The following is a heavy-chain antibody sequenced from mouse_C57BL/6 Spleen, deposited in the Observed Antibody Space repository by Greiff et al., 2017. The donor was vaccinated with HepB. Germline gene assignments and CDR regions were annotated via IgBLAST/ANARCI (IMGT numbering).Heavy chain of an antibody. D-gene: IGHD2-3*01. CDR3: ARNDGYYFFAY. V-gene: IGHV1-85*01. CDR1: GYTFTSYD. J-gene: IGHJ3*01. CDR2: IYPRDGST. Sequence: QVQLQQSGPELVKPGASVKLSCKASGYTFTSYDINWVKQRPGQGLEWIGWIYPRDGSTQYNEKFKGKATLTVDTSSSKAYMELHSLTSEDSAVYFCARNDGYYFFAYWGQGTLVTVSA.